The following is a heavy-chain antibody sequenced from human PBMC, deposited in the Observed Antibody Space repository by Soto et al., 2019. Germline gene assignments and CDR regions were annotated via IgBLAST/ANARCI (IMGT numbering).Heavy chain of an antibody. J-gene: IGHJ5*01. D-gene: IGHD2-15*01. CDR1: GFSFSTYN. V-gene: IGHV3-48*02. CDR2: ISTTSFTI. Sequence: GGSLRLSCAASGFSFSTYNMDWVRQATGKRPEWIAYISTTSFTIYYADSVKGRFTISRDNDRNSLYLEMNSLRDEDTAVYYCARDRCYDGTCYSASDSWGQGTLVTVSS. CDR3: ARDRCYDGTCYSASDS.